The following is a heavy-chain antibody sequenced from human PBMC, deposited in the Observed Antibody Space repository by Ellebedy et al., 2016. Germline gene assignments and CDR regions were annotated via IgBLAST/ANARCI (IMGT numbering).Heavy chain of an antibody. V-gene: IGHV3-53*01. Sequence: GGSLRLSCAASGLIVSGNFMSWVRQAPGKRLEWVSAIHGSGSTYYADSVKGRFTISRDNSKNTLFLQMNSLRAEDTAVYYCARVSVAGRGDTDLDYWGQGILVTVSS. CDR1: GLIVSGNF. CDR2: IHGSGST. CDR3: ARVSVAGRGDTDLDY. D-gene: IGHD6-19*01. J-gene: IGHJ4*02.